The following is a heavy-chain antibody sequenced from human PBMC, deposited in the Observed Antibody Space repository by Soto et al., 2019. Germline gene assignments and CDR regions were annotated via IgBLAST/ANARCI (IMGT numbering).Heavy chain of an antibody. J-gene: IGHJ6*02. CDR2: IAYDESNK. Sequence: QVQLLESGGGVVQPGRSLRLSCAASGLTFRSYAMHWVGQAPGKGLECVAVIAYDESNKFYRDYVRGRFTISRDNSENTLYLQINRLRYEDTAVYYCARGDREDIAVVIGVRPGEYGVDVWGQGTTVTVSS. CDR1: GLTFRSYA. V-gene: IGHV3-30-3*01. CDR3: ARGDREDIAVVIGVRPGEYGVDV. D-gene: IGHD2-15*01.